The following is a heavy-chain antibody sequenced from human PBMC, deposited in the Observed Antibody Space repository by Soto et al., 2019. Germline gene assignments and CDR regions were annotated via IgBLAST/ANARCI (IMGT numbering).Heavy chain of an antibody. CDR3: ASEFPTLVAGTYFPFDY. J-gene: IGHJ4*02. CDR1: GFTFDDYG. D-gene: IGHD6-19*01. CDR2: INWNGGST. Sequence: PGGSLRLSCAASGFTFDDYGMSWVRQAPGKGLEWVSGINWNGGSTGYADSVKGRFTISRDNAKNSLYLQMNSLRAEDTALYHCASEFPTLVAGTYFPFDYWGQGTLVTVSS. V-gene: IGHV3-20*01.